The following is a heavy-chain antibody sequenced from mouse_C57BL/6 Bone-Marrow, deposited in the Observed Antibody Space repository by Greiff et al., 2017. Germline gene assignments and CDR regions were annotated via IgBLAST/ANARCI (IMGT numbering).Heavy chain of an antibody. Sequence: QVQLQQPGAELVKPGASVKLSCKASGYTFTSYWMHWVKQRPGQGLEWIGMIHPNSGSTNYNEKFKSKATLTVDTSSSTAYMQLSSLTSEDSAVYYCAIRVGNPLAMDYWGQGTSVTVSS. J-gene: IGHJ4*01. CDR2: IHPNSGST. CDR1: GYTFTSYW. D-gene: IGHD2-1*01. CDR3: AIRVGNPLAMDY. V-gene: IGHV1-64*01.